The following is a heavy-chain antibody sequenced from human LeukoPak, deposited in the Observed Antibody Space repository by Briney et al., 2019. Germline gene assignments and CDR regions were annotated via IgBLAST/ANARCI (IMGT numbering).Heavy chain of an antibody. CDR2: IKHDGREK. Sequence: GGSLRLSCVASGFTFETYWMSWVRQAPGKGLEWLASIKHDGREKYYVDSVKGRFTISRDNATASVYLHMNSLRVEDTAIYYCARVRFPADCWGQGTLVTVSS. D-gene: IGHD2-2*01. J-gene: IGHJ4*02. CDR3: ARVRFPADC. V-gene: IGHV3-7*01. CDR1: GFTFETYW.